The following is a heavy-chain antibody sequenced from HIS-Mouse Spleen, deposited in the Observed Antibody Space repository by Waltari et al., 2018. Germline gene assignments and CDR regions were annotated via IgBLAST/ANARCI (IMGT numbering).Heavy chain of an antibody. CDR3: ARGAPYCSGGSCYPKYYFDY. Sequence: QVQLQESGPGLVKPSQTLSLTCTVSGGSISRGAYYWSWIRQPPGKGREWIGYIYYSGSTYYNPSLKSRVTISVDTSKNQFSLKLSSVTAADTAVYYCARGAPYCSGGSCYPKYYFDYWGQGTLVTVSS. CDR2: IYYSGST. CDR1: GGSISRGAYY. D-gene: IGHD2-15*01. V-gene: IGHV4-30-4*01. J-gene: IGHJ4*02.